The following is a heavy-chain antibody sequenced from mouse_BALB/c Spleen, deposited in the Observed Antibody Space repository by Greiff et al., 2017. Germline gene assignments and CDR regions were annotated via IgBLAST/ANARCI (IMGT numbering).Heavy chain of an antibody. D-gene: IGHD2-14*01. CDR1: GFTFSSYT. CDR3: ARHRDRYDEYFDV. V-gene: IGHV5-12-2*01. CDR2: ISNGGGST. J-gene: IGHJ1*01. Sequence: EVKLMESGGGLVQPGGSLKLSCAASGFTFSSYTMSWVRQTPEKRLEWVAYISNGGGSTYYPDTVKGRFTISRDNAKNTLYLQMSSLKSEDTAMYYCARHRDRYDEYFDVWGAGTTVTVSS.